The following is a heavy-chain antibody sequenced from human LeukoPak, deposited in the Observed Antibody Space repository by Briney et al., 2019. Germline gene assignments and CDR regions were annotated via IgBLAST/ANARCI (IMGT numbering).Heavy chain of an antibody. V-gene: IGHV1-8*02. D-gene: IGHD1-14*01. CDR3: ARGGPGDYYYYGMDV. J-gene: IGHJ6*02. CDR2: MNPNSGNT. Sequence: GASVKVSCKASGYTFTSYGISWVRQATGQGLEWMGWMNPNSGNTGYAQKFQGRVTMTRNTSISTAYMELSSLRSEDTAVYYCARGGPGDYYYYGMDVWGQGTTVTVSS. CDR1: GYTFTSYG.